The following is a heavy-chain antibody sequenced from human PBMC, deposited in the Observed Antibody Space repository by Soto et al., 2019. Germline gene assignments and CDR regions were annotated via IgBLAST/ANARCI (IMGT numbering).Heavy chain of an antibody. CDR3: AREPGKKYDFWSGYYNYYYYYYMDV. CDR2: IVVGSGDT. J-gene: IGHJ6*03. V-gene: IGHV1-58*01. D-gene: IGHD3-3*01. CDR1: GFTFTRSA. Sequence: SVKVSCKASGFTFTRSAVQWVRQARGQRLEWIGWIVVGSGDTNSAQKFQERVTITRDMSTSIAYIELSSLRSEDTAVYYCAREPGKKYDFWSGYYNYYYYYYMDVWGKGTTVTVSS.